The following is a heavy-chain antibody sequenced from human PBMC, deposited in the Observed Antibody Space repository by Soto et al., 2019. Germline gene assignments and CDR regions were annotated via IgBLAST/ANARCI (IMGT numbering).Heavy chain of an antibody. V-gene: IGHV1-2*04. CDR1: GYTFTGYY. Sequence: VKVSCKASGYTFTGYYMHWVRQAPGQGLEWMGWINPNSGGTDYAQKFQGWVTMTRDTSISTAYMELSRLRSDDTAVYYCARDKEYSSSMETSFDPWGQGTLVTVSS. D-gene: IGHD6-6*01. J-gene: IGHJ5*02. CDR3: ARDKEYSSSMETSFDP. CDR2: INPNSGGT.